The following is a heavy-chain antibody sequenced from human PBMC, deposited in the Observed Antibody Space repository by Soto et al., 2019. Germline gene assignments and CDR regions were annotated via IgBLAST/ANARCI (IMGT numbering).Heavy chain of an antibody. V-gene: IGHV3-30-3*01. CDR1: GFILSDFG. D-gene: IGHD6-19*01. CDR2: ISKDGSDT. Sequence: PGGSLRLSCVVSGFILSDFGMHWVRHSPGEGLAWVASISKDGSDTYYAESVRGRFTISRDDSKSTVFLDMNTLRLEDTAAYFCASPREGQWLVFDHWGQRTLVTVSS. J-gene: IGHJ4*02. CDR3: ASPREGQWLVFDH.